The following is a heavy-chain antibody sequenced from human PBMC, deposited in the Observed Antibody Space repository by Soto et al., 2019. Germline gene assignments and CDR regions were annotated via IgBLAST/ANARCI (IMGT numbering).Heavy chain of an antibody. CDR2: IYYSGST. J-gene: IGHJ4*02. Sequence: SETLSLTCTVSGGSISSGGYYWSWIRQHPGKGLEWIGYIYYSGSTYYNPSLKSRVTISVDTSKNQFSLKLSSVTAADTAVYYCARDGYSYGIEGLDFDYWGQGTLVNAPQ. D-gene: IGHD5-18*01. CDR1: GGSISSGGYY. V-gene: IGHV4-31*03. CDR3: ARDGYSYGIEGLDFDY.